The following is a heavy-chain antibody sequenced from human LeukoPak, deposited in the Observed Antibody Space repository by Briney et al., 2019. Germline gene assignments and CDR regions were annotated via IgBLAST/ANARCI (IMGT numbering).Heavy chain of an antibody. J-gene: IGHJ4*02. V-gene: IGHV4-59*13. CDR3: ARARDYDFWSGYYFDY. Sequence: SETLSLTCTVSGGSISNYYWSWIRQPPGKGLEWIGYIYYSGSTNYNPSLKSRVTISVDTSKNQFSLKLSSVTAADTAVYYCARARDYDFWSGYYFDYWGQGTLVTVSS. CDR1: GGSISNYY. CDR2: IYYSGST. D-gene: IGHD3-3*01.